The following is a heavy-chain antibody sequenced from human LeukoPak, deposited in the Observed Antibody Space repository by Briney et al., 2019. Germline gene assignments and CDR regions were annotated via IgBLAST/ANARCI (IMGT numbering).Heavy chain of an antibody. V-gene: IGHV3-23*01. J-gene: IGHJ4*02. CDR3: AKRVPYTSSSVYFDY. CDR2: ISDSGSDT. D-gene: IGHD6-6*01. Sequence: GGSLRLSCAASGVTFSSYVMNWVRQAPGKGLEWVSAISDSGSDTYYADSVKGRFTISKDNSKNTLYLQMNSLRAEDTAVYYCAKRVPYTSSSVYFDYWGQGTLVTVSS. CDR1: GVTFSSYV.